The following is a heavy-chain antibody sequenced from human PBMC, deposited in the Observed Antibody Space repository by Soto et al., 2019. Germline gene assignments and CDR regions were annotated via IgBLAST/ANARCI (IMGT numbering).Heavy chain of an antibody. Sequence: GGSLRLSCAASGFTFSRYAMNWVRQAPGKGLEWVAYVDSFSNFIYYADSVRGRFTISRDNAANSLFLRMASLRAEDTATYYCARDRAVAGTTLYYYYYGMDVWGQGTTVTVSS. V-gene: IGHV3-21*01. D-gene: IGHD6-19*01. CDR1: GFTFSRYA. CDR2: VDSFSNFI. J-gene: IGHJ6*02. CDR3: ARDRAVAGTTLYYYYYGMDV.